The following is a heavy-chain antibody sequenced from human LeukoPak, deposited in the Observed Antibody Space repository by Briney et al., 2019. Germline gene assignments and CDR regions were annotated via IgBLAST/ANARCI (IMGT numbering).Heavy chain of an antibody. V-gene: IGHV1-8*03. CDR2: MNPNSGNT. CDR1: GYTFTGYY. Sequence: GASVKVSCKASGYTFTGYYMHWVRQATGQGLEWMGWMNPNSGNTGYAQKFQGRVTITRNTSISTAYMELSSLRSEDTAVYYCARGLTGTTSYYYMDVWGKGTTVTVSS. CDR3: ARGLTGTTSYYYMDV. D-gene: IGHD1-7*01. J-gene: IGHJ6*03.